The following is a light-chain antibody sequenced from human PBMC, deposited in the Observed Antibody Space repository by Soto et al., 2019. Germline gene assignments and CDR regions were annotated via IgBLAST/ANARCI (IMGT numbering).Light chain of an antibody. J-gene: IGLJ1*01. CDR2: EVS. V-gene: IGLV2-14*01. Sequence: QSALTQPASVSGSPGQSITISCTGITSDVGADNYVSWYQQHPDKAPKLMIYEVSNRPSGVSNRFSGSKSGNTASLTISRLQADDEADYYCSSYTTTSAPFVFGTGTKVTVL. CDR1: TSDVGADNY. CDR3: SSYTTTSAPFV.